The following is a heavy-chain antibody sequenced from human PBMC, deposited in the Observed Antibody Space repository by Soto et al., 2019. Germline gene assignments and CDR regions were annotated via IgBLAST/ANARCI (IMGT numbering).Heavy chain of an antibody. Sequence: QVQLVQSGAEVKKPXAAVKVACKASGYDFIGYYIDWVRQAPGQGLEWMGRIIPRTGGTHFSQKFQGRVTLTRDTSISTAYMEVNSLRSDDTAVYYCARVDTDLDYWGQGTLVTVSS. CDR1: GYDFIGYY. D-gene: IGHD5-18*01. V-gene: IGHV1-2*02. CDR2: IIPRTGGT. J-gene: IGHJ4*02. CDR3: ARVDTDLDY.